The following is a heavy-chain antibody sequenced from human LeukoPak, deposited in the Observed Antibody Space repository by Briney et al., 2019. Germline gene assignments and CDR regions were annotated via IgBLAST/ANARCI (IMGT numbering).Heavy chain of an antibody. CDR3: ASRRVGAFDY. D-gene: IGHD1-26*01. CDR2: IYYSGST. CDR1: GGSISSYY. V-gene: IGHV4-59*08. J-gene: IGHJ4*02. Sequence: SETLSLTCTVSGGSISSYYWSWIRQPPGKGLEWIGYIYYSGSTNYNPSLKSRVTISIDTSKNEFSLKLSSVTTADTAVYYCASRRVGAFDYWGQGTLVTVSS.